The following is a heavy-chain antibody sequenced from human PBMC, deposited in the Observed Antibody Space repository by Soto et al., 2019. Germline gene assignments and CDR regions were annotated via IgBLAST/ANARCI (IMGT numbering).Heavy chain of an antibody. CDR3: ANDYQCDGEIVRWDFDY. CDR2: ISYDGSSK. CDR1: GFTFSTYG. D-gene: IGHD5-12*01. V-gene: IGHV3-30*18. Sequence: QVQLVESGGGVVQPGRSLRLSCAASGFTFSTYGMHWVRQAPGKGLEWVAFISYDGSSKYYGDSVKGRFTISRDSSNNTLFLQMNSLRPEDTAVYFCANDYQCDGEIVRWDFDYGGQGTLVTVST. J-gene: IGHJ4*02.